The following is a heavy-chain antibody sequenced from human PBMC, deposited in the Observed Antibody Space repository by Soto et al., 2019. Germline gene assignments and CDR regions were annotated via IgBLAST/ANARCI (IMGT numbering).Heavy chain of an antibody. D-gene: IGHD3-10*01. Sequence: PGESPKISCKGSGYSFTSYWISWVRQMPGKGLEWMGRIDPSDSYTNYSPSFQGHVTISADKSISTAYLQWSSLKASDTAMYYCAIAPLPRRTYYYGSGSSPSYGMDVWGQGTTVTVSS. CDR2: IDPSDSYT. V-gene: IGHV5-10-1*01. CDR3: AIAPLPRRTYYYGSGSSPSYGMDV. J-gene: IGHJ6*02. CDR1: GYSFTSYW.